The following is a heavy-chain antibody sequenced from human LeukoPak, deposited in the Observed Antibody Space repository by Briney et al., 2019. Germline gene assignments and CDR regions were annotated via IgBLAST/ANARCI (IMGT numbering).Heavy chain of an antibody. CDR2: IYDSGST. V-gene: IGHV4-38-2*02. J-gene: IGHJ5*02. CDR1: EYSMNSDYY. D-gene: IGHD5-24*01. Sequence: SETLSLTCTVSEYSMNSDYYWGWIRQPPGKGLEWIGSIYDSGSTYYHTGSTNYNPSLKSRVTISVDTSKNQFSLKLSSVTAADTAVYYCARVLGDGYNPRWGSWFDPWGQGTLVTVSS. CDR3: ARVLGDGYNPRWGSWFDP.